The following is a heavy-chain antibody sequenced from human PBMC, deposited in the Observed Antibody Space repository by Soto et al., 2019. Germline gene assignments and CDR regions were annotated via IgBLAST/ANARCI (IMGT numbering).Heavy chain of an antibody. D-gene: IGHD2-8*01. Sequence: QGQLVQSGGEVTKPGASVKVSCNSSGYTFSSYGISWVRQAPGQGLEWMGWISPYSGHTKEAPKVKGRITLTNETSTGTAYMELRSLASDDTAVYYCARDRCTTAKCYTHHLDVWGQGTTVIVSS. J-gene: IGHJ6*02. V-gene: IGHV1-18*04. CDR3: ARDRCTTAKCYTHHLDV. CDR1: GYTFSSYG. CDR2: ISPYSGHT.